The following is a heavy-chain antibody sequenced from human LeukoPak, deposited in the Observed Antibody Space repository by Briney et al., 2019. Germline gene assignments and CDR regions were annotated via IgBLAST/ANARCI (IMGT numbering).Heavy chain of an antibody. CDR2: IRYDGSNK. J-gene: IGHJ6*03. Sequence: QTGGSLRLSCAASGFTFSSYGMHWLRQAPGKGLEWVAFIRYDGSNKYYADSVKGRFTISRDNSKNTLYLQMNSLRAEDTAVYYCAKDRIYYYYYMDVWGKGTKVTVSS. CDR1: GFTFSSYG. V-gene: IGHV3-30*02. CDR3: AKDRIYYYYYMDV.